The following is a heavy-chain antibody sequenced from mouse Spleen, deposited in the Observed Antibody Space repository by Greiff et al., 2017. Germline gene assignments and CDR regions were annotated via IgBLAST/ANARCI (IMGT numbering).Heavy chain of an antibody. Sequence: EVKLVESGGGLVKLGGSLKLSCAASGFTFSNYAMSWVRQTPEKRLEWVATINSGGGNTYYPDSVKGRFTISRDNAKNTLYLQMSSLKSEDTAMYYCARQTYFDYWGQGTTLTVSS. J-gene: IGHJ2*01. CDR3: ARQTYFDY. CDR1: GFTFSNYA. V-gene: IGHV5-9*04. CDR2: INSGGGNT.